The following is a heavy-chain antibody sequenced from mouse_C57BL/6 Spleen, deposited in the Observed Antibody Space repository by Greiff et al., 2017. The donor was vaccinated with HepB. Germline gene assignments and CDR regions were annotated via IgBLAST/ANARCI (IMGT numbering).Heavy chain of an antibody. CDR1: GYAFSSSW. CDR2: IYPGDGDT. D-gene: IGHD1-1*01. V-gene: IGHV1-82*01. CDR3: AREKIYYGSSSLYFDY. Sequence: VKLQQSGPELVKPGASVKISCKASGYAFSSSWMNWVKQRPGKGLEWIGRIYPGDGDTNYNGKFKGKATLTADKSSSTAYMQLSSLTSEDSAVYFCAREKIYYGSSSLYFDYWGQGTTLTVSS. J-gene: IGHJ2*01.